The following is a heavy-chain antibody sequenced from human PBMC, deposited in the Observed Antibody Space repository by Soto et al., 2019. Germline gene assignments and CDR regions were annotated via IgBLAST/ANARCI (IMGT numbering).Heavy chain of an antibody. V-gene: IGHV3-30-3*01. J-gene: IGHJ4*02. D-gene: IGHD6-19*01. Sequence: GGSLRLSCAASGFTFSSYAMHWVRQAPGKGLEWVAVISYDGSNKYYADSVKGRFTISRDNSKNTLYLQMNGLRAEDTAGYYCAGGGGLAVAGTSDYWGQGTLVTVSS. CDR1: GFTFSSYA. CDR3: AGGGGLAVAGTSDY. CDR2: ISYDGSNK.